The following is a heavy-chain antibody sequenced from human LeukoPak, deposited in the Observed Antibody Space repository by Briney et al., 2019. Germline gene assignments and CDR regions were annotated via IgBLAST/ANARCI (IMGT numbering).Heavy chain of an antibody. Sequence: PGGVLRLSCSAPGFTFRSYEKNWVRQAPGKGLEWVSYITTSGSTVYYGDSVKGRFTISRDNAKNSLDLQMNSLRDEDTAVYYCARMSHTGAFDYWGQGTLVTVSS. D-gene: IGHD3-10*01. CDR1: GFTFRSYE. CDR2: ITTSGSTV. V-gene: IGHV3-48*03. J-gene: IGHJ4*02. CDR3: ARMSHTGAFDY.